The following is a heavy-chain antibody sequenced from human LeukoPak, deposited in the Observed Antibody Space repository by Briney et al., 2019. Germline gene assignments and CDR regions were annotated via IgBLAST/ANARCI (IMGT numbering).Heavy chain of an antibody. J-gene: IGHJ4*02. V-gene: IGHV3-48*03. CDR2: ISSTGNTI. CDR3: ARGRYCSGHNCYFDY. D-gene: IGHD2-15*01. CDR1: EFSFTSYE. Sequence: QAGWSLRLSCAASEFSFTSYEMNWVRQAPGKGLEWISYISSTGNTIYYVDSVQGRFTISRDNAKNSLYLQMNSLRAEDTAVYYCARGRYCSGHNCYFDYWGQGTLVTVSS.